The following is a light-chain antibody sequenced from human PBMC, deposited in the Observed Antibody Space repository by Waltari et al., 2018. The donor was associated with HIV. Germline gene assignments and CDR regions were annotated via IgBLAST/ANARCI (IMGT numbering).Light chain of an antibody. CDR3: CSYAGGYTLV. V-gene: IGLV2-11*01. J-gene: IGLJ3*02. Sequence: HPGKAPKLMIYDVTKRPSGVPDRFSGSKSGNTASLTISGLQAQDEADYFCCSYAGGYTLVFGGGTKLTVL. CDR2: DVT.